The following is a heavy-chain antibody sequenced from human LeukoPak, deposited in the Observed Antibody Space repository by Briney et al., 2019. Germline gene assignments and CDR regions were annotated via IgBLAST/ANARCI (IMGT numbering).Heavy chain of an antibody. CDR3: ARGSAAVDY. Sequence: SETLSLTCAVYGGSFSGYYWSWIRQPPGKGLEWIGEINHSGSTNYNPSLKSRVTILVDTSKNQFSLKLSSVTAADTAVYYCARGSAAVDYWGQGTLVTVSS. V-gene: IGHV4-34*01. D-gene: IGHD6-13*01. CDR2: INHSGST. J-gene: IGHJ4*02. CDR1: GGSFSGYY.